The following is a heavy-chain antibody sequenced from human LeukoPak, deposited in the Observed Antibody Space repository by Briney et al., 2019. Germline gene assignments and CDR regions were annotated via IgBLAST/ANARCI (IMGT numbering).Heavy chain of an antibody. CDR1: GFTFASYD. Sequence: PGGSLRLSCAASGFTFASYDMNWVRQAPGKGLEWVSYISSSGSTIYYADSVKGRFTISRDNAKTSLYLQMSSLRAEDTAVYYCARGGYCPDGVCDLDYWGQGTLVTVSS. D-gene: IGHD2-8*01. CDR3: ARGGYCPDGVCDLDY. CDR2: ISSSGSTI. V-gene: IGHV3-48*03. J-gene: IGHJ4*02.